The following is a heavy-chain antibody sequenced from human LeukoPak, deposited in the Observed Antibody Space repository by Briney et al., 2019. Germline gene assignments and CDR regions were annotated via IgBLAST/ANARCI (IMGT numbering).Heavy chain of an antibody. D-gene: IGHD3-3*01. CDR3: ARGYDFWSGYYTQATYYYYMDV. J-gene: IGHJ6*03. CDR1: GGSISSYY. CDR2: IYYSGST. V-gene: IGHV4-59*01. Sequence: SETLSLTCTVSGGSISSYYWSWIRQPPGKGLEWIGYIYYSGSTNYNPSLKSRVTISVDTSKNQFSLKLSSVTAADTAVYYCARGYDFWSGYYTQATYYYYMDVWGKGTTVTFS.